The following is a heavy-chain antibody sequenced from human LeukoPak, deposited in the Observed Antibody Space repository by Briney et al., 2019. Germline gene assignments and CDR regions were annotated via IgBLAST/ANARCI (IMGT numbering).Heavy chain of an antibody. CDR1: GGSFSGYY. Sequence: PSETLSLTCAVYGGSFSGYYWSWIRQPPGKGLEWIGEINHSGSTNYNPSLKSRVTISVDTSKNQFSLKLSSVTAADTAVYYCARGLEVYYYYMDVWGKGTTVTVSS. CDR3: ARGLEVYYYYMDV. CDR2: INHSGST. J-gene: IGHJ6*03. V-gene: IGHV4-34*01.